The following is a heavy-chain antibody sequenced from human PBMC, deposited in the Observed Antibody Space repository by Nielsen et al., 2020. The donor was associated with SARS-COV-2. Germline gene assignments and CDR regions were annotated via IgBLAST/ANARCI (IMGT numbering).Heavy chain of an antibody. CDR3: ARVWGYDSSGYDAFDI. Sequence: GGSLRLSCAASGFTFSSYAMSWVRQAPGKGLEWVSAISGSGGSTYYADSVKGRFTISRDNSKNTLYLQMNSLRAEDTAVYYCARVWGYDSSGYDAFDIWGQGTMVTVSS. J-gene: IGHJ3*02. CDR2: ISGSGGST. CDR1: GFTFSSYA. V-gene: IGHV3-23*01. D-gene: IGHD3-22*01.